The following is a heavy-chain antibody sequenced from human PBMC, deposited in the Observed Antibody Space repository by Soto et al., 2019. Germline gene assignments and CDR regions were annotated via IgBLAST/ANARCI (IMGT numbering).Heavy chain of an antibody. J-gene: IGHJ6*02. Sequence: GDSLKISCKGSGYSFTSYWIGWVRQMPGKGLEWMGIIYPGDSDTRYSPSFQGQVTISADKSISTAYLQWSSLKASDTAMYYCARHRGGDSAYYYYGMDVWGQGTTVTVSS. CDR1: GYSFTSYW. V-gene: IGHV5-51*01. D-gene: IGHD2-21*02. CDR3: ARHRGGDSAYYYYGMDV. CDR2: IYPGDSDT.